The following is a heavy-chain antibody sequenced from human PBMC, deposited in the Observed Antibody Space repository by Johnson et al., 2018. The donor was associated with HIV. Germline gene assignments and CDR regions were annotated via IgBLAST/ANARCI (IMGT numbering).Heavy chain of an antibody. J-gene: IGHJ3*01. CDR2: IRESGTTI. Sequence: VQLVESGGGLVKPGGSLRLSCAASGFTFSDYYMSWIRQAPGTGLEWVSYIRESGTTIYYADSVKCRFTISRDNSKNIAFMQMNRLRGEDTAVYYCARGRSWIQEWDDALDVWGQGTVVTVSS. CDR1: GFTFSDYY. CDR3: ARGRSWIQEWDDALDV. V-gene: IGHV3-11*04. D-gene: IGHD5-18*01.